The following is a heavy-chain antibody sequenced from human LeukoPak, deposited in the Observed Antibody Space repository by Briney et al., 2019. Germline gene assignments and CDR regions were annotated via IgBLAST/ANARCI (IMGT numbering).Heavy chain of an antibody. J-gene: IGHJ4*02. CDR3: ARQQYSSGSYYFDY. Sequence: GESLQISCKGSGYSFTSYWIGWVRQMPGKGLEWMGIIYPGDSDTRYSPSFQGQVTISADKSISTAYLQWSSLKVSDTAMYYCARQQYSSGSYYFDYWGQGTLVTVSS. V-gene: IGHV5-51*01. D-gene: IGHD6-19*01. CDR2: IYPGDSDT. CDR1: GYSFTSYW.